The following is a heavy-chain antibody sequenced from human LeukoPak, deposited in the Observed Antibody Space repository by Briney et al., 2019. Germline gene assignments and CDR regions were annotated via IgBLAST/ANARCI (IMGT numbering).Heavy chain of an antibody. CDR3: ARFWSGLDY. V-gene: IGHV4-34*01. D-gene: IGHD3-3*01. J-gene: IGHJ4*02. CDR1: GGSFSGYY. Sequence: SETLSLTCAVYGGSFSGYYWSWIRQPPGKGLEWIGEINHSGSTNYNPPLKSRVTISVDTSKNQFSLKLSSVTAADTAVYYCARFWSGLDYWGQGTLVTVSS. CDR2: INHSGST.